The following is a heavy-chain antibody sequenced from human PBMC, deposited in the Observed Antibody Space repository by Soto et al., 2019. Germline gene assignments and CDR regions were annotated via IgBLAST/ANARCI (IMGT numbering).Heavy chain of an antibody. CDR3: ARLQGGSNSGLGYYYYGMDV. CDR1: GYSFNIYW. CDR2: IYPGDSET. Sequence: GESLKISCKCSGYSFNIYWIGWVRQMPGKGLEWMGIIYPGDSETRYSPSFEGQVTISVDKSISTAYLQWSSLKASDTAMYYCARLQGGSNSGLGYYYYGMDVWGQGTTVTVSS. J-gene: IGHJ6*02. D-gene: IGHD4-4*01. V-gene: IGHV5-51*01.